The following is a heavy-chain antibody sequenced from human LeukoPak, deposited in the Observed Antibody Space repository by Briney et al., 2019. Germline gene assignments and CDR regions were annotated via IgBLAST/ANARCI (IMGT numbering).Heavy chain of an antibody. CDR3: ARGSGPMVRGVIPRFAFDI. CDR2: IYTSGST. D-gene: IGHD3-10*01. Sequence: SETLSLTCTVSGGSISSYYWSWIRQPAGKGLEWIGRIYTSGSTNYTPSLKSRVTMSVDTSKNQFSLKLSSVTAADTAVYYCARGSGPMVRGVIPRFAFDIWGQGTMVTVSS. V-gene: IGHV4-4*07. J-gene: IGHJ3*02. CDR1: GGSISSYY.